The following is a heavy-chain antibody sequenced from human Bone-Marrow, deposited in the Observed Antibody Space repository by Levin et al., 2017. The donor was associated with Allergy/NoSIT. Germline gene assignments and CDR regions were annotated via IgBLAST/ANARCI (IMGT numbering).Heavy chain of an antibody. CDR3: ARQQQLEYNGVDV. J-gene: IGHJ6*02. Sequence: SETLSLTCTVSGGSISGYYWTWIRQPPGKGLEWIGYIYYSGSSNYNPSLMSRVTISVDTSKKQFSLRLSSVTAADTAVYYFARQQQLEYNGVDVWGQGTTVTVSS. CDR1: GGSISGYY. CDR2: IYYSGSS. V-gene: IGHV4-59*08. D-gene: IGHD6-13*01.